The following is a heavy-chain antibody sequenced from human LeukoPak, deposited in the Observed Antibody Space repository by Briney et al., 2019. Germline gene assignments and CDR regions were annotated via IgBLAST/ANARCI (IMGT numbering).Heavy chain of an antibody. CDR1: GFTFSSYW. CDR2: IKQDGSEK. J-gene: IGHJ4*02. CDR3: AREILWFPGAFDY. V-gene: IGHV3-7*01. D-gene: IGHD3-10*01. Sequence: PGGSLRLSCAASGFTFSSYWMTWVRQAPGKGLEWVANIKQDGSEKYYVDSVKGRFTISRDNAKNSLYLQMNSLRAEDTAVYYCAREILWFPGAFDYWGQGTLVTVSS.